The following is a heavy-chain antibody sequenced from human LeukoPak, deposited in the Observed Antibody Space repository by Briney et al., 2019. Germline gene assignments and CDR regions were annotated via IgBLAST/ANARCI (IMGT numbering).Heavy chain of an antibody. V-gene: IGHV3-23*01. CDR1: GFTFSSYG. D-gene: IGHD6-19*01. CDR3: AKRPMYSSGAYYFDY. J-gene: IGHJ4*02. Sequence: GGSLRLSCAASGFTFSSYGMSWVRQAPGKGLEWVSAISGSGGSTYYADSVKGRFTISRDNSKNTLYLQMNSLRAEDTAVYYCAKRPMYSSGAYYFDYWGQGTLVTVSS. CDR2: ISGSGGST.